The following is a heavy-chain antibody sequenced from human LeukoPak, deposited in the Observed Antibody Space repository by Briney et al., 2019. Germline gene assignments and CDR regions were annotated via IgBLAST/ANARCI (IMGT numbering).Heavy chain of an antibody. CDR2: INHSGST. V-gene: IGHV4-34*01. J-gene: IGHJ5*02. Sequence: SETLSLTCAVHGGSFSGYYWSWIRQPPGKGLEWIGEINHSGSTNYNPSLKSRVTISVDTSKNQFSLKLSSVTAADTAVYYCARGTRSYSSSWTPWGQGNLVTVSS. D-gene: IGHD6-13*01. CDR3: ARGTRSYSSSWTP. CDR1: GGSFSGYY.